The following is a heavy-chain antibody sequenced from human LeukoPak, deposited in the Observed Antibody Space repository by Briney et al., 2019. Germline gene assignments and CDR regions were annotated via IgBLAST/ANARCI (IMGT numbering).Heavy chain of an antibody. D-gene: IGHD2-2*01. CDR2: INPNSGGT. Sequence: ASVKVSCKASGYTFTGYYINWVRQAPGQGLEWLGWINPNSGGTNYPQKFQGRVTMTSDTSISTAYMELTSLRSDDSAVYYCARKSAVRSTSEFDFWGQGTLVTVSS. J-gene: IGHJ4*02. V-gene: IGHV1-2*02. CDR1: GYTFTGYY. CDR3: ARKSAVRSTSEFDF.